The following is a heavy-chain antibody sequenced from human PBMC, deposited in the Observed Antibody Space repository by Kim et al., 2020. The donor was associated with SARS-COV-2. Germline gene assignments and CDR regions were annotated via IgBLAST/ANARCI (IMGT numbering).Heavy chain of an antibody. J-gene: IGHJ4*02. Sequence: GGSLRLSCAASGFTFSSYSMNWVRQAPGKGLEWVSSISSSSSYIYYADSVKGRFTISRDNAKNSLYLQMNSLRAEDTAVYYCARDQGGYGRVWLFDYWGQGTLVTVSS. CDR1: GFTFSSYS. V-gene: IGHV3-21*01. D-gene: IGHD5-12*01. CDR2: ISSSSSYI. CDR3: ARDQGGYGRVWLFDY.